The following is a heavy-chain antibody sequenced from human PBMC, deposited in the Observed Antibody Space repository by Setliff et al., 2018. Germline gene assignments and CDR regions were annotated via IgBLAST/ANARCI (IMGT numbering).Heavy chain of an antibody. Sequence: GESLKISCAASGFSFSDYYMSWVRQAPGKGLEWLSKISGNGLTIYYADSVRGRFTISRDNAKNSLYLQMNSLRAEDTAVYYCARDGVFYAMDGWGQGTTVTVSS. D-gene: IGHD3-10*01. V-gene: IGHV3-11*04. CDR2: ISGNGLTI. CDR3: ARDGVFYAMDG. J-gene: IGHJ6*02. CDR1: GFSFSDYY.